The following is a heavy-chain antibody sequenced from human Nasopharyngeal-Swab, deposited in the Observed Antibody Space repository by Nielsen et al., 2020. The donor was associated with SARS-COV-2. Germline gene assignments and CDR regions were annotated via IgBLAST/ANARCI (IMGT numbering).Heavy chain of an antibody. CDR1: GFTFDDYA. CDR3: AKDFNVDTAMVTYYYGMDV. V-gene: IGHV3-9*01. Sequence: SLKISCAASGFTFDDYAMHWVRQAPGKGLEWVSGIRWNSGTTGYADSVKGRFTIPRDNAKSSLYLQMNSLRAEDTALYYCAKDFNVDTAMVTYYYGMDVWGQGTTVTVSS. CDR2: IRWNSGTT. J-gene: IGHJ6*02. D-gene: IGHD5-18*01.